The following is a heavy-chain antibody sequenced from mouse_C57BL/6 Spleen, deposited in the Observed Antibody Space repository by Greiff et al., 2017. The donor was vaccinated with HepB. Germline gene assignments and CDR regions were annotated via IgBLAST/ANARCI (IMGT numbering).Heavy chain of an antibody. Sequence: VRLQQPGAELVKPGASVKMSCKASGYTFTSYWITWVKQRPGQGLEWIGDIYPGSGSTNYNEKVKNKATLTVDTSSSKAYMQLSSLTSEDSAVYYCARDGSSYVKFAYWGQGTLVTVSA. D-gene: IGHD1-1*01. CDR1: GYTFTSYW. CDR2: IYPGSGST. J-gene: IGHJ3*01. V-gene: IGHV1-55*01. CDR3: ARDGSSYVKFAY.